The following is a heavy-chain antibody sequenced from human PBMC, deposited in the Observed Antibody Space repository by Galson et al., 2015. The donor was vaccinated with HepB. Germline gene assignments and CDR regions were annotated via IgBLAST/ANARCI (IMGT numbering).Heavy chain of an antibody. D-gene: IGHD4-11*01. CDR1: GYIFTRFG. Sequence: SVKVSCKASGYIFTRFGMHWVRQAPGQRLEWMGWINAGDGKTKYPQKFQGRVTITRDTSASTVFMELSGLRSEDTAVYYCARETTVTSFYYYYYYAIDVWGQGTTVTVSS. CDR2: INAGDGKT. CDR3: ARETTVTSFYYYYYYAIDV. J-gene: IGHJ6*02. V-gene: IGHV1-3*01.